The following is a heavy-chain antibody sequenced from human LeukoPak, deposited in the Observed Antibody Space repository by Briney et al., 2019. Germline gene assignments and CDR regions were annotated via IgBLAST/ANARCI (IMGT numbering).Heavy chain of an antibody. CDR3: AKEAAIAAAGTGYY. Sequence: GASLRLSCAASGFTFSSYAMSWVRQAPGQGLEWVSAISGSGGSTYYADYLKGRFTISRDNSKNTQYLQMNSRRADDTAVYYCAKEAAIAAAGTGYYWGQGTLVTVSS. CDR2: ISGSGGST. J-gene: IGHJ4*02. V-gene: IGHV3-23*01. CDR1: GFTFSSYA. D-gene: IGHD6-13*01.